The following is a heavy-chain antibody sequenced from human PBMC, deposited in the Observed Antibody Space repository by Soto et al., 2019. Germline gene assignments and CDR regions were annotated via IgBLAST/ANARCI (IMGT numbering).Heavy chain of an antibody. J-gene: IGHJ4*02. CDR3: ARGRYSGTLYYFDY. CDR1: GGSFSGYY. V-gene: IGHV4-34*01. D-gene: IGHD1-26*01. Sequence: QVQLQQWGAGLLKPSETLSLTCAVYGGSFSGYYWSWIRQPPGKGLEWIGEINHSGSTNYNPSLKSRVTISVDTSKNQFSLKLSSVTAADTAVYYCARGRYSGTLYYFDYWGQGTLVTVSS. CDR2: INHSGST.